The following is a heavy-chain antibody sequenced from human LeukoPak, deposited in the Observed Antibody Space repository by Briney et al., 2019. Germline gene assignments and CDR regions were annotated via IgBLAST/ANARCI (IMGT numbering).Heavy chain of an antibody. CDR3: ARHEVGATFDY. V-gene: IGHV4-39*01. Sequence: PSETLSPTCTVSGGSISSSSYYWGWIRQPPGKGLEWIGSIYYSGSTYYNPSLKSRVTISVDTSKNQFSLKLSSVTAADTAVYYCARHEVGATFDYWGQGTLVTVSS. CDR1: GGSISSSSYY. J-gene: IGHJ4*02. D-gene: IGHD1-26*01. CDR2: IYYSGST.